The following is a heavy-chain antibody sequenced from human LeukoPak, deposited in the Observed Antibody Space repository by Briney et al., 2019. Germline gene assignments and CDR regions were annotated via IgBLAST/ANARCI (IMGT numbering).Heavy chain of an antibody. CDR3: ATNSYTGSSKNTFNF. V-gene: IGHV3-33*01. Sequence: PGGSLRLSCAASGFIFSTYGMHCVRQAPGKGLEWVAVIWYDGSNKNYADSVKGRFTISRDNSKNTLYLQMNSLRAEDTAVYYCATNSYTGSSKNTFNFWGQGTLVTVSS. CDR2: IWYDGSNK. J-gene: IGHJ4*02. D-gene: IGHD3-16*01. CDR1: GFIFSTYG.